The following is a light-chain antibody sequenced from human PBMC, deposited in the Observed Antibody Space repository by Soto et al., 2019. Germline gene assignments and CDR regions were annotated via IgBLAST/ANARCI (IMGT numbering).Light chain of an antibody. J-gene: IGLJ3*02. CDR3: AAWDDSLSAPA. CDR2: RNN. CDR1: SSNIGSNY. V-gene: IGLV1-47*01. Sequence: QLVLTQPPSASGTPGQRVTISCSGSSSNIGSNYVYWYQQLPGTAPKLLIYRNNQRPSGVPDRFSGSKSGTSASLAISGLRSEDEADYYCAAWDDSLSAPAFGGGTKLTVL.